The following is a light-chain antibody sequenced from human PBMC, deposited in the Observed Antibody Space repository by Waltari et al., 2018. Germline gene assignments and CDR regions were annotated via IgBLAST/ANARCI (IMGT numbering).Light chain of an antibody. V-gene: IGLV1-44*01. J-gene: IGLJ2*01. CDR2: SNN. CDR1: TSNIAINT. CDR3: AAWDDSLNGVV. Sequence: QSMLTHPPSASGTPSQRASISCPGSTSNIAINTLDCYRQLPGTAPKLLIHSNNQRPPGVPDRFSGSKSCTSASLAISGLQSEDEADYYCAAWDDSLNGVVFGGGTKLTV.